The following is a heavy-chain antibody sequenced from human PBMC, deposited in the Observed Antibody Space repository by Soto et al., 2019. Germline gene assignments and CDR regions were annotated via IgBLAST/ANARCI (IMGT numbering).Heavy chain of an antibody. D-gene: IGHD5-12*01. Sequence: SETLSLTCAVYGGSFSGYYWSWIRQPPGKGLEWIGEINHSGSTNYNPSLKSRVTISVDTSKNQFSLKLSSVTAADTAVYYCARGRNSGYVYYYYYMDVWGKGTTVTVSS. V-gene: IGHV4-34*01. CDR3: ARGRNSGYVYYYYYMDV. J-gene: IGHJ6*03. CDR2: INHSGST. CDR1: GGSFSGYY.